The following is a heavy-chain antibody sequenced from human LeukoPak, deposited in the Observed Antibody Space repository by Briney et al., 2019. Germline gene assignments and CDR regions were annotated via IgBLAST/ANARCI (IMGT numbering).Heavy chain of an antibody. Sequence: SETLSLTCTVSGGSIRSYYWSWIRQPPGKGLEWIGYIYYSGSTNYNPSLKSRVTISVDTSKNQFSLKLSSVTAADTAVYYCARLKPITYYYGSGSYSREYYYGMDVWGQGTTVTVSS. CDR3: ARLKPITYYYGSGSYSREYYYGMDV. CDR1: GGSIRSYY. D-gene: IGHD3-10*01. CDR2: IYYSGST. J-gene: IGHJ6*02. V-gene: IGHV4-59*08.